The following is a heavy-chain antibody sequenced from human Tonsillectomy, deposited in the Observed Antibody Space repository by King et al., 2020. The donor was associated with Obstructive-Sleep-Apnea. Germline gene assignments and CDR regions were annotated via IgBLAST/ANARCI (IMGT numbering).Heavy chain of an antibody. Sequence: VQLVESGGGVVRPGGSLRLSCAASGFIFSNYAMHWVRQAPGKGLEWVAFIRYDGSNKYYADSVKGRFTISRDNSKNTLYLQMNSLRTEDTAVYYCAKDTSSVAYWGQGTLVTVSS. CDR2: IRYDGSNK. J-gene: IGHJ4*02. CDR1: GFIFSNYA. V-gene: IGHV3-30*02. CDR3: AKDTSSVAY. D-gene: IGHD1-1*01.